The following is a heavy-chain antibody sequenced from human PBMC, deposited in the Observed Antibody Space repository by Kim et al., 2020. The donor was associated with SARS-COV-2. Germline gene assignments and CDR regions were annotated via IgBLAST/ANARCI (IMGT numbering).Heavy chain of an antibody. CDR1: GYTFTSYA. J-gene: IGHJ4*02. D-gene: IGHD3-22*01. Sequence: ASVKVSCKASGYTFTSYAMHWVRQAPGQRLEWMGWINAGNGNTKYSQKFQGRVTITRDTSASTAYMELSSLRSEDTAVYYCAIRSSYYDSSGYRSFFDYWGQGTLVTVSS. CDR2: INAGNGNT. V-gene: IGHV1-3*01. CDR3: AIRSSYYDSSGYRSFFDY.